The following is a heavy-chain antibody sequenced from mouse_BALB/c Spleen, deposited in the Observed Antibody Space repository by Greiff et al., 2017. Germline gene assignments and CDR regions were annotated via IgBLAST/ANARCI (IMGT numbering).Heavy chain of an antibody. CDR1: GYSITSDYA. J-gene: IGHJ2*01. CDR2: ISYSGST. CDR3: ARRLLRSYFDY. Sequence: EVQLQESGPGLVKPSQSLSLTCTVTGYSITSDYAWNWIRQFPGNKLEWMGYISYSGSTSYNPSLKSRISITRDTSKNQFFLQLNSVTTEDTATYYCARRLLRSYFDYWGQGTTLTVSS. D-gene: IGHD1-1*01. V-gene: IGHV3-2*02.